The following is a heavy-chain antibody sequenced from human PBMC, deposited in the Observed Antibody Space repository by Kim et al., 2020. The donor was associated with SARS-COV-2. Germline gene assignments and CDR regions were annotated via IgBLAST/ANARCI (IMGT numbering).Heavy chain of an antibody. Sequence: GGSLRLSCTASGFTFSLYAMTWVRHSPGKGLEWVSTIAAGGDSTYYADSVKGRFTISRDNSKNMLYLQMNSLGAEDTALYHCAKERVVPATGDAFDIWGLGTMVTVSS. CDR2: IAAGGDST. J-gene: IGHJ3*02. CDR1: GFTFSLYA. V-gene: IGHV3-23*01. CDR3: AKERVVPATGDAFDI. D-gene: IGHD2-21*02.